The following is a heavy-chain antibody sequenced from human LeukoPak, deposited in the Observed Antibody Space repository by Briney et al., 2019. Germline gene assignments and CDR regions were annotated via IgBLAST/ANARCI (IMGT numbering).Heavy chain of an antibody. CDR1: GGSFSGYY. J-gene: IGHJ4*02. CDR3: ARGQYYYDSSGYYYPYYFDY. CDR2: INHSGST. V-gene: IGHV4-34*01. D-gene: IGHD3-22*01. Sequence: SETLSLTCAVYGGSFSGYYWSWIRQPPGKGLEWIGEINHSGSTNHNPSLKSRVTISVDTSKNQFSLKLSSVTAADTAVYYCARGQYYYDSSGYYYPYYFDYWGQGTLVTVSS.